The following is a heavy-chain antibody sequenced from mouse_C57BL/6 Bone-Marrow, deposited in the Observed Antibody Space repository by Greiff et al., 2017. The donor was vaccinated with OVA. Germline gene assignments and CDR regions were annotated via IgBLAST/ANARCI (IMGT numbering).Heavy chain of an antibody. Sequence: EVQRVESGGGLVQPGGSLKLSCAASGFTFSDYYMYWVRQTPEKRLEWVAYISNGGGSTYYQDTVKGRFTISRDNSKNTLYLQMSRLKSEDSAMYYCARHDHYCRPYYYAMDYWGQGTSGTVSS. CDR2: ISNGGGST. V-gene: IGHV5-12*01. CDR3: ARHDHYCRPYYYAMDY. J-gene: IGHJ4*01. D-gene: IGHD1-1*01. CDR1: GFTFSDYY.